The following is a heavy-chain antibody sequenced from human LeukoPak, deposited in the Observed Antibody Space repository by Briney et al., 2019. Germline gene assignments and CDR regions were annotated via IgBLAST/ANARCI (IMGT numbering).Heavy chain of an antibody. CDR3: ARDRRYCSSTSCLGYYYYYMDV. CDR1: GYTFTGYY. V-gene: IGHV1-2*06. CDR2: INPNRGGT. Sequence: GASVKVSCKASGYTFTGYYMHWVRQAPGQGLEWMGRINPNRGGTNYAQKFQGRVTMTRDTSISTAYMELSRLRSDDTAVYYCARDRRYCSSTSCLGYYYYYMDVWGKGTTVTVSS. J-gene: IGHJ6*03. D-gene: IGHD2-2*01.